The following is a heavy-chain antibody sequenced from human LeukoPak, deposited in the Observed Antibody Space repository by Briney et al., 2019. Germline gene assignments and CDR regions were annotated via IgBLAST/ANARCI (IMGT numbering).Heavy chain of an antibody. CDR1: GFTFSSYG. D-gene: IGHD4-11*01. J-gene: IGHJ4*02. V-gene: IGHV3-33*01. Sequence: PGGSLRLSCAASGFTFSSYGMHWVRQAPGKGLEWVAVIWYDGSNKYYADSVKGRFTISRDNSKNTLYPQMNSLRAEDTAVYYCARDRMSYSNEYYFDYWGQGTLVTVSS. CDR2: IWYDGSNK. CDR3: ARDRMSYSNEYYFDY.